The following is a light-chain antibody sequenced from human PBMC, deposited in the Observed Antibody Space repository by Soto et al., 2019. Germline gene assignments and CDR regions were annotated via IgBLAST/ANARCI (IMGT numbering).Light chain of an antibody. Sequence: VFTPSPPTLSSSPGERATLSCRASLNVNSYLAWYQQKPGQAPRLLIYGASNRATGIPDRFSGSGSGTDFTLTISRLEPEDFAVYYCQQYGSSGTFGQGTKVDIK. CDR3: QQYGSSGT. J-gene: IGKJ1*01. CDR2: GAS. V-gene: IGKV3-20*01. CDR1: LNVNSY.